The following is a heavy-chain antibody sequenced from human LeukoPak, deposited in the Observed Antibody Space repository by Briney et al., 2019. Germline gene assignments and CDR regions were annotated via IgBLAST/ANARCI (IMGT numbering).Heavy chain of an antibody. V-gene: IGHV3-23*01. CDR2: ISGSGGST. CDR1: GFTFSSYA. CDR3: ANEWEPGSPWYGMDV. Sequence: PGGSLRLSCAASGFTFSSYAMSWVRQAPGKGLEWVSAISGSGGSTYYADSVKGRFTISRDNSKNTLYLQMSSLRAEDTAVYYCANEWEPGSPWYGMDVWGQGTTVTVSS. J-gene: IGHJ6*02. D-gene: IGHD1-26*01.